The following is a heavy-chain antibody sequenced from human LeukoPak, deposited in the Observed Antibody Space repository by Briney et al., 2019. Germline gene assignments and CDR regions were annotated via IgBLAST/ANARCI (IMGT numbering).Heavy chain of an antibody. Sequence: SETLSLTCTVSGGSISSYYWSWIRQPPGKGLEWIGFIYYSGSTNYNSSLKSRVTISVDTSKNEFSLKLSSVTAADTAVYYCARAREMATPNDAFDIWGQGTMVTVSS. V-gene: IGHV4-59*01. J-gene: IGHJ3*02. CDR3: ARAREMATPNDAFDI. CDR1: GGSISSYY. CDR2: IYYSGST. D-gene: IGHD5-24*01.